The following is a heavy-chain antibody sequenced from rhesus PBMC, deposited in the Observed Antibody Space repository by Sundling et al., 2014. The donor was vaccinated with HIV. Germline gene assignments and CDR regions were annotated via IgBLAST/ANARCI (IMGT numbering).Heavy chain of an antibody. CDR2: ISGSGGST. Sequence: QVQLQESGPGLVKPSETLSLTCGVSGASISGAYAWTWIRQSPGKGLEWIGRISGSGGSTDYNSSLKSRVTISTDTSKNQFSLKLSSVTAADTAVYYCARVGDYEDDYGWYNYGLDSWGQGVVVTVSS. CDR1: GASISGAYA. J-gene: IGHJ6*01. D-gene: IGHD3-9*01. V-gene: IGHV4-173*01. CDR3: ARVGDYEDDYGWYNYGLDS.